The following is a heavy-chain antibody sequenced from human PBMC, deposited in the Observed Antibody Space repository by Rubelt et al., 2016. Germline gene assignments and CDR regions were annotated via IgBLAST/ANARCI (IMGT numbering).Heavy chain of an antibody. CDR3: ARAYYYDSSNYFDY. Sequence: QAPGKGLEWVAVISYDGSNKYYTDSVKGRFTISRDNAKNSLYLQMNSLRAEDTAVYYCARAYYYDSSNYFDYWGQGTLVTVSS. V-gene: IGHV3-30*04. D-gene: IGHD3-22*01. CDR2: ISYDGSNK. J-gene: IGHJ4*02.